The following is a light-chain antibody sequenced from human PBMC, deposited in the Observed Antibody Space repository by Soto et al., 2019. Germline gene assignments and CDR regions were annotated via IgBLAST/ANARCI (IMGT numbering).Light chain of an antibody. CDR2: KAS. Sequence: DIKMTQSPSTLSASVGDRVTITCRASQSISSGLAWYQQKPGKAPKLLTYKASSLESGVPSRFSGSGSGTEFTLTISSLQPDDFATYYCQQYNSYWTFGQGTKVEIK. CDR3: QQYNSYWT. V-gene: IGKV1-5*03. J-gene: IGKJ1*01. CDR1: QSISSG.